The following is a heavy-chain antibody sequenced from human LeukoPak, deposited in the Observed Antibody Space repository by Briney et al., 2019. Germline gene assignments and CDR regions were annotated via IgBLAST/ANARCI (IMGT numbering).Heavy chain of an antibody. Sequence: KPGGSLRLSCAASGFTFSSYNMNWARQAPGKGLEWVSSISGSSSFISYADSMQGRFTISRDNARNSLYLQMNSLRAEDTAVYYCARDGLQAYYDSSGFFDYWGQGTLVTVSS. D-gene: IGHD3-22*01. J-gene: IGHJ4*02. CDR3: ARDGLQAYYDSSGFFDY. CDR2: ISGSSSFI. V-gene: IGHV3-21*01. CDR1: GFTFSSYN.